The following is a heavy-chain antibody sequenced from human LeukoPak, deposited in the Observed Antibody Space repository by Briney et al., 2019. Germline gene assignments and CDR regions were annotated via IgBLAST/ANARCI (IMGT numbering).Heavy chain of an antibody. D-gene: IGHD6-13*01. CDR2: LWADRNTA. J-gene: IGHJ4*02. Sequence: GGSLRLSCAASGFNLNILRMHWVRQLPGDGLEWLPILWADRNTAHYAESVKGRFTISRESSENTLYLQMNRLRSEDTAVYYCVKESAADATFHFDYWGQGTLVTVSS. V-gene: IGHV3-33*06. CDR1: GFNLNILR. CDR3: VKESAADATFHFDY.